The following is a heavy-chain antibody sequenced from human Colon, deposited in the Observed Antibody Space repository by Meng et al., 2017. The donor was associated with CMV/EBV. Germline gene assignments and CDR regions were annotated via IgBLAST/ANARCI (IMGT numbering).Heavy chain of an antibody. D-gene: IGHD3-9*01. CDR2: IYYSGST. J-gene: IGHJ4*02. CDR1: GGSISSGDYY. V-gene: IGHV4-30-4*08. CDR3: ARALTGYYFWFDY. Sequence: LRLSCTVSGGSISSGDYYWSWLRQPPGKGLEWIGYIYYSGSTYYNPSLKSRVTISVDTSKNQFSLKLSSVTAADTAVYYWARALTGYYFWFDYWGQGTLVTVSS.